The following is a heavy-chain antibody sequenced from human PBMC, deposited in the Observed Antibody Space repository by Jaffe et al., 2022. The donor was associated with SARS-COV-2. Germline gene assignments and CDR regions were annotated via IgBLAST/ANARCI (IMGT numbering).Heavy chain of an antibody. CDR2: IYYSGST. Sequence: QLQLQESGPGLVKPSETLSLTCTVSGGSISSSSYYWGWIRQPPGKGLEWIGSIYYSGSTYYNPSLKSRVTISVDTSKNQFSLKLSSVTAADTAVYYCASRLYDFWSGPRGYNWFDPWGQGTLVTVSS. D-gene: IGHD3-3*01. CDR3: ASRLYDFWSGPRGYNWFDP. CDR1: GGSISSSSYY. J-gene: IGHJ5*02. V-gene: IGHV4-39*01.